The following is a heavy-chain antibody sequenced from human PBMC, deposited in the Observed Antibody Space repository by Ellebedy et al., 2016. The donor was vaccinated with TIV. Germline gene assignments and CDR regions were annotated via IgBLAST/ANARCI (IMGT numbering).Heavy chain of an antibody. CDR1: GFTFHSYG. D-gene: IGHD3-10*01. J-gene: IGHJ5*02. CDR3: AKVLFAFGEFESPFDP. CDR2: IRYDGSDK. V-gene: IGHV3-30*02. Sequence: PGGSLRLFCAASGFTFHSYGMHWVRQAPGKGLEWVTFIRYDGSDKYYADSVKGRFTVSRDNSKNTRTLQMNSPRPEDTAVYYCAKVLFAFGEFESPFDPWGQGTLVIVSS.